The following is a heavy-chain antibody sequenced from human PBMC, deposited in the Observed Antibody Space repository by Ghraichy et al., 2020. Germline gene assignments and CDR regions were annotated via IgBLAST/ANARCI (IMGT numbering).Heavy chain of an antibody. CDR3: AKTKGSSWSAFDY. CDR2: ISGSGSST. D-gene: IGHD6-13*01. J-gene: IGHJ4*02. V-gene: IGHV3-23*01. CDR1: GFTFSSYS. Sequence: LSLTCAASGFTFSSYSMNWVRQAPGKGLEWVSGISGSGSSTYYADSVKGRFTISRDNSKNTVYLRMNSLRAEDTARYYCAKTKGSSWSAFDYWGLGTLVTVSS.